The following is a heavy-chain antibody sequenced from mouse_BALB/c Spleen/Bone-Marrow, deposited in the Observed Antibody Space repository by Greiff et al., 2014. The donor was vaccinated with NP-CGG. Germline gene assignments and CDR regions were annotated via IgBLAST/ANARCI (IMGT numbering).Heavy chain of an antibody. D-gene: IGHD1-1*02. Sequence: DVHLVESGGGLVKPGGSLKLSCAASGFTFSDFYMFWFRQTPEKRLEWVATISNGGTYTYYPDSVKGRFTISRDNAKNNLYLQKSSRKSAETAVYYCARTGEKYGAMDYWGQGTSVTVPS. J-gene: IGHJ4*01. CDR2: ISNGGTYT. V-gene: IGHV5-4*02. CDR1: GFTFSDFY. CDR3: ARTGEKYGAMDY.